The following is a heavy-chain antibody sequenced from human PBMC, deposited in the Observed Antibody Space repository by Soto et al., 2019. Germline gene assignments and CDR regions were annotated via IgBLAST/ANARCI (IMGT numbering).Heavy chain of an antibody. J-gene: IGHJ4*02. CDR3: ARVRTYYYGSGSYPYYFDY. CDR1: GVTFSSYA. D-gene: IGHD3-10*01. V-gene: IGHV1-69*01. Sequence: SGKASGVTFSSYAISWVRQAPGQGLEWMGGIIPIFGTANYAQKFQGRVTITADESTSTAYMELSSLRSEDTAVYYCARVRTYYYGSGSYPYYFDYWGQGTLVTVSS. CDR2: IIPIFGTA.